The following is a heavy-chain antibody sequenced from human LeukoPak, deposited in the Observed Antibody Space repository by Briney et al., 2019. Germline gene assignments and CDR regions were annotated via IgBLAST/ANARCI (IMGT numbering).Heavy chain of an antibody. Sequence: TGGSLRLSCAGSGFTFSNYSINWVRQAPGKGLEWVSSISPSSHYIYYADSARGRFTISRDNARNSLYLQMNSLRDEDTAVYYCAKDMEYGIAGPYVFDIWGQGTMVTVSS. CDR2: ISPSSHYI. CDR1: GFTFSNYS. V-gene: IGHV3-21*04. D-gene: IGHD6-13*01. CDR3: AKDMEYGIAGPYVFDI. J-gene: IGHJ3*02.